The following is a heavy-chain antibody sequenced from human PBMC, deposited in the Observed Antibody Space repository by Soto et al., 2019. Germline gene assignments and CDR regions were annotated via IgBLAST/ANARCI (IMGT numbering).Heavy chain of an antibody. J-gene: IGHJ4*02. CDR3: AREAYYYDSSFDY. CDR1: GGSISSGDCY. Sequence: SEARTLTCTVSGGSISSGDCYLMWIRHPPGKGMEWIAYSYYRGSTYYSPSLKSRVTISVDTCKNQFSVKLSSVTAADTAVYYCAREAYYYDSSFDYWGQGTLVTVSS. D-gene: IGHD3-22*01. V-gene: IGHV4-30-4*02. CDR2: SYYRGST.